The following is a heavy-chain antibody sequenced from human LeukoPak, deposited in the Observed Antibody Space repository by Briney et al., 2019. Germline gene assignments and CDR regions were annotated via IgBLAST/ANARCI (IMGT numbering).Heavy chain of an antibody. CDR2: IWYDGSNK. CDR3: AKELAVAGTGVFDY. Sequence: GESLKISCAASGFTFSSYGMHWVRQAPGKGLERVAVIWYDGSNKYYADSVKGRFTISRDNSKNTLYLQMNSLRAEDTAVYYCAKELAVAGTGVFDYWGQGTLVTVSS. D-gene: IGHD6-19*01. J-gene: IGHJ4*02. CDR1: GFTFSSYG. V-gene: IGHV3-33*06.